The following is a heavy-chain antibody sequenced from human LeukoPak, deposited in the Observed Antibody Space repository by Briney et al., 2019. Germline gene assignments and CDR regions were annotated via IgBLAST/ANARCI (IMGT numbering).Heavy chain of an antibody. J-gene: IGHJ5*02. V-gene: IGHV3-48*03. CDR1: GFTFSSYE. CDR3: AKGWELPNWFDP. Sequence: GGSLRLSCAASGFTFSSYEMNWVRQAPGKGLEWVSYISSSGSTIYYADSVKGRFTISRDNAKNSLYLQMNSLRAEDTAVYYCAKGWELPNWFDPWGQGTRVTVSS. D-gene: IGHD1-7*01. CDR2: ISSSGSTI.